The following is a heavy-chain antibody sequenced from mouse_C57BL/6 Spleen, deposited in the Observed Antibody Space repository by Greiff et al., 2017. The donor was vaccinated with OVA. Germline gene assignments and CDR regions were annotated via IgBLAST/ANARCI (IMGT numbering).Heavy chain of an antibody. V-gene: IGHV1-11*01. CDR1: GYTFTDHI. D-gene: IGHD2-12*01. CDR2: IYPVSGET. Sequence: VQVVESGAELASPGASVTLSCKASGYTFTDHIMNWVKKRPGQGLEWIGRIYPVSGETNYNQKFMGKATFSVDRSSSTVYMVWNSLTSEDPAVYYCGLSMATTGYAMDYWGQGTSVTVSS. J-gene: IGHJ4*01. CDR3: GLSMATTGYAMDY.